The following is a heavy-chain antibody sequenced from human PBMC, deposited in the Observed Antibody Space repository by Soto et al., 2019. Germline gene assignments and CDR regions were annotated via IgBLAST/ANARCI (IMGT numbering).Heavy chain of an antibody. J-gene: IGHJ4*02. V-gene: IGHV1-18*01. CDR2: ITADNGDT. CDR1: GYTFTMYG. D-gene: IGHD1-26*01. Sequence: ASVKVSCKTSGYTFTMYGISWVRQTPGQGLEWLGWITADNGDTKYAQKVQDRVTVTMDTSTTTVYMEMSSLTSDDTAVYYCARRTLGSAIGIGDYWGQGTLVTVSS. CDR3: ARRTLGSAIGIGDY.